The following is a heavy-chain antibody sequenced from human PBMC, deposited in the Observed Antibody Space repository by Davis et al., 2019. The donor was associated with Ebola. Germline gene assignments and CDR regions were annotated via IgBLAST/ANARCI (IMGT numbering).Heavy chain of an antibody. CDR3: ARQRFLEWPMDV. J-gene: IGHJ6*02. D-gene: IGHD3-3*01. CDR1: GHTFTGCS. CDR2: FIPIFGTA. Sequence: SVKVSCKACGHTFTGCSMHWVRQAPGQGLEWMGGFIPIFGTANYAQMFQGRVTITADKSTSTAYMELSSLRFEDTAVYYCARQRFLEWPMDVWGQGTTVTVSS. V-gene: IGHV1-69*06.